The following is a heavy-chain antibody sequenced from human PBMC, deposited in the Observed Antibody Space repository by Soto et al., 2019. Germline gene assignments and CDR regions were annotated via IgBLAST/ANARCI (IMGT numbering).Heavy chain of an antibody. J-gene: IGHJ4*02. V-gene: IGHV3-30*18. CDR1: GYTFTSYG. CDR2: ISYDGSNK. Sequence: SCKASGYTFTSYGISWVRQAPGQGLEWVAVISYDGSNKYYADSVKGRFTISRDNSKNTLYLQMNSLRAEDTAVYYCAKDLSPPYSSGWYVFDYWGQGTLVTVSS. CDR3: AKDLSPPYSSGWYVFDY. D-gene: IGHD6-19*01.